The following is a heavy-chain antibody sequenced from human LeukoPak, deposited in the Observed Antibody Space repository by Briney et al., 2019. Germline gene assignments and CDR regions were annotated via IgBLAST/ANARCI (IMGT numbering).Heavy chain of an antibody. J-gene: IGHJ4*02. V-gene: IGHV1-8*01. CDR1: GYTFTGFD. CDR3: ARGILRFYGYNY. D-gene: IGHD5-18*01. Sequence: ASVKVSCKASGYTFTGFDIHWVRQAPGQGLEWMGWMNPNSGNTGYAQKFQGRVTMTRNTSISTAYMDLSSLRSEDTAVYFCARGILRFYGYNYWGQGTLVTVSS. CDR2: MNPNSGNT.